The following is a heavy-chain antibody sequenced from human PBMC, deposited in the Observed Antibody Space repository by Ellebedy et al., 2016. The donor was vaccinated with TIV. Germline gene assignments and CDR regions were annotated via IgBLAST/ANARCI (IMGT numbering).Heavy chain of an antibody. CDR1: GFTFSSYS. V-gene: IGHV3-48*04. Sequence: GESLKISXAASGFTFSSYSMNWVRQAPGKGLEWVSYISSSSNTIYYADSVKGRFTISRDNAKNSLYLQMNSLRAEDTAVYYCARRVVGATLGDYWGQGTLVTVSS. D-gene: IGHD1-26*01. CDR2: ISSSSNTI. CDR3: ARRVVGATLGDY. J-gene: IGHJ4*02.